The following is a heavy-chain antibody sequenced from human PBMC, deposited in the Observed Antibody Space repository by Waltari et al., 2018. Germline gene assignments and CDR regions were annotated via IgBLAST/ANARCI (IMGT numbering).Heavy chain of an antibody. CDR3: ARVASNWHFDL. D-gene: IGHD4-4*01. J-gene: IGHJ2*01. CDR1: GFSFSRYW. V-gene: IGHV3-74*01. CDR2: IDRDGWTK. Sequence: EAQLVESGGDFVQPGGSLRLSCAASGFSFSRYWMHWVRQVSGKGLGWVSRIDRDGWTKIYAESVKCRFTISRDNAKNTVYLQMNSLRAEDMAIYYCARVASNWHFDLWGRGTLVTV.